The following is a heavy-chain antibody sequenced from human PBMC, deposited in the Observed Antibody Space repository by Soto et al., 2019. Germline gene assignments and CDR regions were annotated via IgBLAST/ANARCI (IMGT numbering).Heavy chain of an antibody. V-gene: IGHV3-23*01. CDR2: ISGSGGST. J-gene: IGHJ4*02. D-gene: IGHD3-22*01. CDR3: AKSSRITMIVVHLDY. Sequence: GGSLRLSXAASGFTFSSYAMSWVRQAPGKGLEWVSAISGSGGSTYYADSVKGRFTISRDNSKNTLYLQMNSLRAEDTAVYYCAKSSRITMIVVHLDYWGQGTLVTVSS. CDR1: GFTFSSYA.